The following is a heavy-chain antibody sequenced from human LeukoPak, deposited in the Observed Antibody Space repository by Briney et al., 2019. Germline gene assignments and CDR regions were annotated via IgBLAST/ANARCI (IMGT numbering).Heavy chain of an antibody. J-gene: IGHJ6*03. CDR3: ARLGSGWYYYYMDV. V-gene: IGHV4-39*07. CDR1: GGSMNINNYY. CDR2: INHSGTT. D-gene: IGHD6-19*01. Sequence: SETLSLTCTVSGGSMNINNYYWAWIRQPPGKGLEWIGEINHSGTTNYNPSLKSRVTISVDTSKNQFSLKLSSVTAADTAMYYCARLGSGWYYYYMDVWGKGTTVTISS.